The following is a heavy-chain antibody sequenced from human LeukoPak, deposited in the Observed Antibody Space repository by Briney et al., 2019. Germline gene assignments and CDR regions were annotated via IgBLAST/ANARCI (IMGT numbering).Heavy chain of an antibody. V-gene: IGHV1-2*06. CDR1: GYTFTGYY. CDR2: INPNSGGT. J-gene: IGHJ4*02. D-gene: IGHD6-19*01. Sequence: ASVKVSCKASGYTFTGYYLHLVRQAPGQGLEWMGRINPNSGGTNYAQKFQGRVTLTRDTSISTAYMDLNRLTSDDTAVYYCARDGFSSAWNDYWGQGTLVTVFS. CDR3: ARDGFSSAWNDY.